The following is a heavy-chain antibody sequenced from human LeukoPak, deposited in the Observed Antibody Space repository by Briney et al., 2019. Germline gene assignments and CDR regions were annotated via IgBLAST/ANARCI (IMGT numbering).Heavy chain of an antibody. J-gene: IGHJ5*02. CDR2: IYYSGST. CDR1: GGSISSYY. Sequence: SETLSLTCTVSGGSISSYYWSWIRQPPGKGLEWIGYIYYSGSTNYNPSLKSRVTISVDTSKNQFSLKLSSVTAADTAVYYCARENIVVVPVAIHNWFDPWGQGTLVTVSS. V-gene: IGHV4-59*01. CDR3: ARENIVVVPVAIHNWFDP. D-gene: IGHD2-2*01.